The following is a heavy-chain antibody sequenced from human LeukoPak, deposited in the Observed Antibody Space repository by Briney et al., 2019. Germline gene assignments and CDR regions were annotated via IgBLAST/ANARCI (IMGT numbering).Heavy chain of an antibody. J-gene: IGHJ6*03. CDR1: GFTFSSYS. CDR2: ISSSSSYI. D-gene: IGHD2-15*01. V-gene: IGHV3-21*01. CDR3: ARREIRYCSGGSCYGGPYYYYMDV. Sequence: VGSLRLSCAASGFTFSSYSMNWVRQAPGKGLEWVSSISSSSSYIYYADSVKGRFTISRDNAKNSLYLQMNSLRAEDTAVYYCARREIRYCSGGSCYGGPYYYYMDVWGKGTTVTVS.